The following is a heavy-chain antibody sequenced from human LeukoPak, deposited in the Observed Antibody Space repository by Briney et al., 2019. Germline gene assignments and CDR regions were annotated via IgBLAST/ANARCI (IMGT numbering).Heavy chain of an antibody. CDR2: IYYSGST. J-gene: IGHJ3*02. CDR1: GGSISSYY. CDR3: ARDTQGAFDI. Sequence: SETLSLTCTVSGGSISSYYWSWIRQPPGKGLEWIGYIYYSGSTNYNPSLKSRVTISVDTSKNQFSLKLSSVTAADTAVYYCARDTQGAFDIWGQGTMVTVSS. D-gene: IGHD2-15*01. V-gene: IGHV4-59*12.